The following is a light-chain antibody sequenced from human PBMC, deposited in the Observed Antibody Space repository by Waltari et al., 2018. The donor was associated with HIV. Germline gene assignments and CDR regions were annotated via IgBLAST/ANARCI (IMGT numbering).Light chain of an antibody. CDR3: QQYNSYSWT. V-gene: IGKV1-5*03. Sequence: DIQMTQSPSTLSASVGDRVTITCRASQSISTWLDWYQQKPGKAPNLLIYKASTLESGVSSRFSGSGSGTEFTLTISSLQPDDVASYYCQQYNSYSWTFGQGTKVEI. J-gene: IGKJ1*01. CDR1: QSISTW. CDR2: KAS.